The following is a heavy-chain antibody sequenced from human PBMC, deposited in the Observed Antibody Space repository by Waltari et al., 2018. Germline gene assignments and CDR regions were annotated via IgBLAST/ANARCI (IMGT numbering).Heavy chain of an antibody. D-gene: IGHD1-1*01. Sequence: QVQLVQSGAGVKKPRASVKVSCKASGYTFPSYYMQWVRKAPGQGIEWMGRINPNRGGTNYAQKFQGRVTMTRDTSISTAYMELSRLRSDDTAVYYCAIETGGPELFDYWGQGTLVTVSS. CDR3: AIETGGPELFDY. CDR2: INPNRGGT. J-gene: IGHJ4*02. V-gene: IGHV1-2*06. CDR1: GYTFPSYY.